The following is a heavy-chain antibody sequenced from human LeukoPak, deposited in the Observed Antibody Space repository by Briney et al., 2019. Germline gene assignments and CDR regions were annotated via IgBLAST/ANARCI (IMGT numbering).Heavy chain of an antibody. CDR1: GGSISSSSYY. D-gene: IGHD3-22*01. CDR3: ARGYYESSGDYYPFDS. J-gene: IGHJ4*02. V-gene: IGHV4-39*07. CDR2: IYYSGST. Sequence: KTSETLSLTCTVSGGSISSSSYYWGWIRQPPGKGLEWIGSIYYSGSTSFKPSLKSRVIISVDTPNNQFSLKLSSVTAADTAVYYCARGYYESSGDYYPFDSWGQGTLVTVSS.